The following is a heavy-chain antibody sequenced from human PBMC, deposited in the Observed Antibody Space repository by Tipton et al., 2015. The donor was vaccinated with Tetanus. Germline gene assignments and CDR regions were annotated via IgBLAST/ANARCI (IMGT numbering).Heavy chain of an antibody. J-gene: IGHJ4*02. CDR1: GDSISGDY. CDR3: ARGTDDY. CDR2: IYFEGST. V-gene: IGHV4-59*01. D-gene: IGHD2-2*01. Sequence: GLVKPSETLSLTCTVSGDSISGDYWSWIRQPPGKGLEWIASIYFEGSTYYNPSLKSRVTLSVDTSKNQFSLKLSSVTAADTAVYYCARGTDDYWGQGTLVTVSS.